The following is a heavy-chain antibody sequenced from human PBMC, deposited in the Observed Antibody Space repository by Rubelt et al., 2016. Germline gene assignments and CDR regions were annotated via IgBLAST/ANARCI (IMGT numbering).Heavy chain of an antibody. CDR1: GGSFSGYY. CDR2: INHSGST. J-gene: IGHJ6*02. CDR3: ARGRRGSSSWLGRDYYGMDV. Sequence: QVQLQQWGAGLLKPSETLSLTCAVYGGSFSGYYWSWIRQPPGKGLEWIGEINHSGSTNYNPSLKSLVTISVATSKNQFSLKLSSVTAADTAVYYCARGRRGSSSWLGRDYYGMDVWGQGTTVTVSS. V-gene: IGHV4-34*01. D-gene: IGHD6-13*01.